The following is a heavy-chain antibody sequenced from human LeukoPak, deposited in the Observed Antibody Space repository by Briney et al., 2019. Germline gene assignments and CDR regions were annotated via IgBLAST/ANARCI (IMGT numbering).Heavy chain of an antibody. Sequence: SETLSLTCAVYGGSFSGYYRSWIRQPPGKGLEWIGEINHSGSTNYNPSLKSRVTISVDTSKNQFSLKLSSVTAADTAVYYCARHGKGADYWGQGTPVTVSS. J-gene: IGHJ4*02. D-gene: IGHD3-16*01. CDR3: ARHGKGADY. CDR1: GGSFSGYY. V-gene: IGHV4-34*01. CDR2: INHSGST.